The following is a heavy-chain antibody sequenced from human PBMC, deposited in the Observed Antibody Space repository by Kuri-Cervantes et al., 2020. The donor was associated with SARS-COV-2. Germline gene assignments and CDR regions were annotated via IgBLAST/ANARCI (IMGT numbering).Heavy chain of an antibody. Sequence: GESLKISCAASGFTFRGSWMHWVRQVPGGGLLWLSRISDDGTNIISADSVRGRFAISRDNAENTLYLQMSRLGAEDTAVYYCARDQGGYGPTTIDYWGQGALVTVSS. V-gene: IGHV3-74*01. CDR2: ISDDGTNI. CDR1: GFTFRGSW. J-gene: IGHJ4*02. D-gene: IGHD3-22*01. CDR3: ARDQGGYGPTTIDY.